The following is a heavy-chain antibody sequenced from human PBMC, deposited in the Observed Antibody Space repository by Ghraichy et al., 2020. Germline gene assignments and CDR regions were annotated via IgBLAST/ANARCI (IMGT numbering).Heavy chain of an antibody. CDR1: GYTFTGYY. CDR2: INPNSGGT. J-gene: IGHJ4*02. CDR3: ARDGADYYDSSGYYGDY. D-gene: IGHD3-22*01. Sequence: ASVKVSCKASGYTFTGYYMHWVRQAPGQGLEWMGRINPNSGGTNYAQKFQGRVTMTRDTSISTAYMELSRLRSDDTAVYYCARDGADYYDSSGYYGDYWGQGTLVTVSS. V-gene: IGHV1-2*06.